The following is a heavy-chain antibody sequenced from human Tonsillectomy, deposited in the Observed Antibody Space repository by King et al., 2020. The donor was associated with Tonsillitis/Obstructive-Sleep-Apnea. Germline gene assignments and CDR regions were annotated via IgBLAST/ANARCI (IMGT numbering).Heavy chain of an antibody. V-gene: IGHV1-18*01. D-gene: IGHD3-9*01. J-gene: IGHJ4*02. CDR1: GYIFASYG. CDR3: ARDDILTGTLSH. CDR2: ISGFNGNT. Sequence: QVQLVESGAEVKKPGASVKVSCKASGYIFASYGLSWVRQAPGQGLEWLGWISGFNGNTNYAQKFQGRVTMTKDTSTTTAYMELRSLRSDDTAVYYCARDDILTGTLSHWGQGTLVAVSA.